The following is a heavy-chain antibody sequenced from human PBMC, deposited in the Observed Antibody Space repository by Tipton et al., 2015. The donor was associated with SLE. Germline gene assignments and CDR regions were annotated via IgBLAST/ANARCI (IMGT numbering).Heavy chain of an antibody. V-gene: IGHV4-34*01. CDR2: INHSGST. J-gene: IGHJ5*02. CDR1: GGSFSGYY. Sequence: TLSLTCAVYGGSFSGYYWSWIRQSPGKGLEWIGEINHSGSTNYNPSLKSRVTISVDTSKNQFSLKLSSVTAADTAVYYCASHTGGAEGWFDPWGQGTLVTVSS. D-gene: IGHD3-10*01. CDR3: ASHTGGAEGWFDP.